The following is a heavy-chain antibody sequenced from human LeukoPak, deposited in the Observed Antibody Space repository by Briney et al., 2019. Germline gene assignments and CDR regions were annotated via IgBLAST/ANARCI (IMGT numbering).Heavy chain of an antibody. V-gene: IGHV3-21*04. CDR3: AREDAGTFDY. J-gene: IGHJ4*02. Sequence: GGSLRLSCAASGFTFSSYSMNWVRQAPGKGLEWVSSITRSNYIYYADSVKGRFTISRDNAKNSLYLQMNSLRAEDTALYYCAREDAGTFDYWGQGTLVTVSS. CDR1: GFTFSSYS. D-gene: IGHD6-13*01. CDR2: ITRSNYI.